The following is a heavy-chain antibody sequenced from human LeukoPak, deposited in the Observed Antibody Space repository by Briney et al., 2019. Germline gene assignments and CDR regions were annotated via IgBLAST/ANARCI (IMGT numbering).Heavy chain of an antibody. CDR3: ASRAPYCGGDCYSVSGDAFDI. CDR1: GGSFSGYY. D-gene: IGHD2-21*02. CDR2: INHSGST. Sequence: PSETLSLTCAVYGGSFSGYYWSWIRQPPGKGLEWIGEINHSGSTNYNPSLKSRVTISVDTSKNQFSLKLSSVTAADTAVYYCASRAPYCGGDCYSVSGDAFDIWGQGTMVTVSS. V-gene: IGHV4-34*01. J-gene: IGHJ3*02.